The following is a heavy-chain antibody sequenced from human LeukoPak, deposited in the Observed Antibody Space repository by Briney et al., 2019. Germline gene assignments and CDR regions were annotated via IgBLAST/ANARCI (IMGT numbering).Heavy chain of an antibody. D-gene: IGHD6-13*01. Sequence: PGESLKISCKGSGYSFTSYWIGWVRQVPGKGLEWMGLIYPGDSDTRYSPSFQGQVTFSVDASISTAYLQLSGLRASDTAIYYCVRFGFTSSLDYWGQGTLVTVSS. CDR2: IYPGDSDT. J-gene: IGHJ4*02. CDR3: VRFGFTSSLDY. CDR1: GYSFTSYW. V-gene: IGHV5-51*01.